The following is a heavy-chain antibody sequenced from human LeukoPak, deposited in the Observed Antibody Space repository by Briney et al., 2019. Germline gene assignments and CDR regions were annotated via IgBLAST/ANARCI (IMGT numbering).Heavy chain of an antibody. CDR3: ARDRGDYGDDGDFDY. V-gene: IGHV1-18*01. J-gene: IGHJ4*02. CDR2: ISAYNGNT. CDR1: GGTFSSYA. Sequence: ASVKVSCKASGGTFSSYAISWVRQAPGQGLEWMGWISAYNGNTNYAQKLQGRVTMTTDTSTSTVYMELRSLRSDDTAVYYCARDRGDYGDDGDFDYWGQGTLVTVSS. D-gene: IGHD4-17*01.